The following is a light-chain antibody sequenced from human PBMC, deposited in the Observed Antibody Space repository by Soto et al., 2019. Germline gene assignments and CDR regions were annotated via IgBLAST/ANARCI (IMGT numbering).Light chain of an antibody. V-gene: IGKV3-11*01. CDR2: DAS. CDR3: QQYGDWPPDT. CDR1: QSVSSY. Sequence: EIVLTQSPATLSLSPGERATLSCRASQSVSSYLAWYQQKPGQAPRLLIYDASNRATGMPARFSGSGSGTDFTLTISSLEPEDFAVYYCQQYGDWPPDTFGQGTKVEI. J-gene: IGKJ2*01.